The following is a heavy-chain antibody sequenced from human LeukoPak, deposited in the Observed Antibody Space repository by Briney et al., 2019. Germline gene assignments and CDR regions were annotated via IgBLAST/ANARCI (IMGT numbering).Heavy chain of an antibody. Sequence: GGSLRLSCAASGFTFSSYWMHWVRQAPGKGLVWVSRINSDGSSTSYADSVKGRFTISRDNAKNTLYLQMNSLRAEDTAVYYCARDQVWEGGSYSYDYWGQGTLVAVSS. CDR2: INSDGSST. CDR1: GFTFSSYW. CDR3: ARDQVWEGGSYSYDY. V-gene: IGHV3-74*01. D-gene: IGHD1-26*01. J-gene: IGHJ4*02.